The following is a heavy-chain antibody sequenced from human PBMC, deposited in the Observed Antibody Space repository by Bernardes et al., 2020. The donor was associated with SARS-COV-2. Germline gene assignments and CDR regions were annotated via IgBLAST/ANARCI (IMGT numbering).Heavy chain of an antibody. D-gene: IGHD3-16*02. Sequence: GGSLRLSCSASGFTFSSYAMHWVRQAPGKGLEYVSAIISDGRSTYYADSVKGRFTVSRDNSKNTLHLQMSSLRVEATAVYYCVKDQMRTFGGVIVPDAFDIWSQGTVVTVSS. CDR1: GFTFSSYA. CDR3: VKDQMRTFGGVIVPDAFDI. CDR2: IISDGRST. J-gene: IGHJ3*02. V-gene: IGHV3-64D*06.